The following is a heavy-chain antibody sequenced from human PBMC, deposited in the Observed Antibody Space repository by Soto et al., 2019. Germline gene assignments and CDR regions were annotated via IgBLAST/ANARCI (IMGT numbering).Heavy chain of an antibody. CDR2: IYTSGST. J-gene: IGHJ4*02. V-gene: IGHV4-4*07. Sequence: SETLSLTCTVSGGSISSYYWSWIRQPAGKGLEWIGRIYTSGSTNYNPSLKSRVTMSVDTSKNQFSLKLSSVTAADTAVYYCARSTARRVFEAYYFEYWGQGTLVTVSS. CDR3: ARSTARRVFEAYYFEY. D-gene: IGHD5-18*01. CDR1: GGSISSYY.